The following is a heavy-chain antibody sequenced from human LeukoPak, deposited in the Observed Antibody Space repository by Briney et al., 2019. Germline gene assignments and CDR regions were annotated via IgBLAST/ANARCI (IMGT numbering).Heavy chain of an antibody. J-gene: IGHJ4*02. D-gene: IGHD3-3*01. CDR2: ISGSGGST. CDR3: AKTTIFGVVMQYYFDY. CDR1: GFTFSSYA. V-gene: IGHV3-23*01. Sequence: PGGSLRLSCAASGFTFSSYAMSWVRQAPGKGLEWVSAISGSGGSTYYADSVKGRFTISRDDSKNTLYLQMNGLRAEDTAVYYCAKTTIFGVVMQYYFDYWGQGTLVTVSS.